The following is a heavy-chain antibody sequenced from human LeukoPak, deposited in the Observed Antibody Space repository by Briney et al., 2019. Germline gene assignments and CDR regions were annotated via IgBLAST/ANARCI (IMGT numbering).Heavy chain of an antibody. CDR1: GGSISSYY. J-gene: IGHJ4*02. Sequence: SETLSLTCTVSGGSISSYYWSWIRQPPGKGLEWIGYIYYSGSTNYNPSLKSRVTISVDTSKNQFSLKLSSVTAADTAVYYCASRERWLQFVYWGQGTLVTVSS. V-gene: IGHV4-59*12. D-gene: IGHD5-24*01. CDR2: IYYSGST. CDR3: ASRERWLQFVY.